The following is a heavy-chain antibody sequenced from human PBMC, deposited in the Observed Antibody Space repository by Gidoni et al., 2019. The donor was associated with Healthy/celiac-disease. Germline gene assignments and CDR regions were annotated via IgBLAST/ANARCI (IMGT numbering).Heavy chain of an antibody. J-gene: IGHJ5*02. CDR2: ISGSGRTI. D-gene: IGHD2-2*01. Sequence: QVQLVESGGGLVKPGGSLRLPSAASGFTFSDYYMSWIRQAPGKGLEWVSYISGSGRTIYYADSVKGRFTTSRDNAKNSLYLQMNSLRAEDTAVYYCARGVVVPAENWFDPWGQGTLVTVSS. CDR1: GFTFSDYY. CDR3: ARGVVVPAENWFDP. V-gene: IGHV3-11*01.